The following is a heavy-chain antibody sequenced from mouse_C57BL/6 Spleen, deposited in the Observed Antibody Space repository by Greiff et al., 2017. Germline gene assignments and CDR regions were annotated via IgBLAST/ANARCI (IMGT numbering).Heavy chain of an antibody. J-gene: IGHJ4*01. CDR1: GYTFTDYY. V-gene: IGHV1-26*01. CDR3: ALNWDVGAMDY. Sequence: VQLQQSGPELVKPGASVKISCKASGYTFTDYYMNWVKQSHGKSLEWIGDINPNNGGTSYNQKFKGKATLTVDKSSSTAYMELRSLTSEDSAAYYCALNWDVGAMDYWGQGTSVTVSS. D-gene: IGHD4-1*01. CDR2: INPNNGGT.